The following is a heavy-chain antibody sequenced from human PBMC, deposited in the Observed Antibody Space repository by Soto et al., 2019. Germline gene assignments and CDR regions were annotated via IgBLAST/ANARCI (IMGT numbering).Heavy chain of an antibody. CDR3: ARDMRGFYYDRTNWFDP. CDR2: IYYSGST. V-gene: IGHV4-59*01. D-gene: IGHD3-22*01. Sequence: SETLSLTCTVSGGSISSYYWSWIRQPPGRGLEWIGYIYYSGSTNYNPSLKSRVTISVDTSKNQFSLKLSSVTAADTAVYYCARDMRGFYYDRTNWFDPWGQGTLVTVSS. CDR1: GGSISSYY. J-gene: IGHJ5*02.